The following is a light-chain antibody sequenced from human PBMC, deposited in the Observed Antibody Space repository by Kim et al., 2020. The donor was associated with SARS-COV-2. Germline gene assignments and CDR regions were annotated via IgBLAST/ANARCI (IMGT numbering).Light chain of an antibody. V-gene: IGKV1-39*01. Sequence: DIQMTQSPSSLSASVGDRVTITSRTSQSISSHLNWYHQKPGRAPKLLIYAASTLQGGVPSRFSGSGSETDFTLTISSLQPEDFATYFWQRIYIPQLTFGPGTKVDI. J-gene: IGKJ3*01. CDR3: QRIYIPQLT. CDR2: AAS. CDR1: QSISSH.